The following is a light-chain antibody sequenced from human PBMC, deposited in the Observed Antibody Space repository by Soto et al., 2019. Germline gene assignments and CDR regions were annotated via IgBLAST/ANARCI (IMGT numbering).Light chain of an antibody. V-gene: IGKV1-39*01. CDR3: HQSFDLPQT. CDR1: QTLITY. CDR2: TAS. Sequence: DIQLTQSPSSLSASVGDTVTISCRASQTLITYLNWYQQKPGKAPKLQMHTASRSHRGVPARFSGSGSGTDFTRTITHLQPEDFAAYYCHQSFDLPQTFGQGTKVESK. J-gene: IGKJ2*01.